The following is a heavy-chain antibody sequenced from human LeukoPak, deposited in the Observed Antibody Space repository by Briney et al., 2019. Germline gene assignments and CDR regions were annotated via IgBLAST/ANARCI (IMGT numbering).Heavy chain of an antibody. Sequence: GGSLRLSCAASGFTFSSSAMSWVRQAPGKGLEWVSDISGDGGSTYYAESVKGRFTISRDNAKNTLYLQMNSLRVEDTAVYYCARGPPDGSGSFYPGAYWGQGTPVTVSS. J-gene: IGHJ4*02. CDR1: GFTFSSSA. V-gene: IGHV3-23*01. D-gene: IGHD3-10*01. CDR2: ISGDGGST. CDR3: ARGPPDGSGSFYPGAY.